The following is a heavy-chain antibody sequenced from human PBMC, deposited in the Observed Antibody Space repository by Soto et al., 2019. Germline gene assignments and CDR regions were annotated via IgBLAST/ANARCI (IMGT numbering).Heavy chain of an antibody. CDR2: IAFDGSQE. D-gene: IGHD2-21*02. Sequence: GGSLTLSGAASGFSFNTSGMLRVRQAPGKGLEWVAVIAFDGSQEFYGDSVRGRFTISRDNSKNTLFLQMKSLTPEDTAVYYCATKVRVTNYLYYGMDVWGQGTTVTVSS. J-gene: IGHJ6*02. CDR1: GFSFNTSG. CDR3: ATKVRVTNYLYYGMDV. V-gene: IGHV3-30*03.